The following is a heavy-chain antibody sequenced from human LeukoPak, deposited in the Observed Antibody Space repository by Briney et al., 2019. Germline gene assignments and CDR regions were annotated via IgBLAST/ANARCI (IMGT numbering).Heavy chain of an antibody. Sequence: GGSLRLSCAAFGFIFRSNHINWVRQAPGKGLEWVSITYSGDTTYYADSVKGRFIISRDNAKNSLYLQMNSLRAEDTAVYYCATGRDCSGGSCYSVYWGQGTLVTVSS. D-gene: IGHD2-15*01. CDR1: GFIFRSNH. J-gene: IGHJ4*02. V-gene: IGHV3-66*01. CDR3: ATGRDCSGGSCYSVY. CDR2: TYSGDTT.